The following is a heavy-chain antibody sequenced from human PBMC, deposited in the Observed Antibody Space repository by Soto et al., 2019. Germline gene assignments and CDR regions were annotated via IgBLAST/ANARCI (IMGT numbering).Heavy chain of an antibody. CDR3: ASVFYGPSSGRSYLDS. CDR1: GDSISAYS. V-gene: IGHV4-59*01. Sequence: LSLTCTVSGDSISAYSWSWVRQPPGKGLEWIGNIHYNGNTKYNPSLKSRVSMSVDTSKNQFSLRLISVTAADTAIYYCASVFYGPSSGRSYLDSWGQGTMVTVSS. J-gene: IGHJ4*02. CDR2: IHYNGNT. D-gene: IGHD3-10*01.